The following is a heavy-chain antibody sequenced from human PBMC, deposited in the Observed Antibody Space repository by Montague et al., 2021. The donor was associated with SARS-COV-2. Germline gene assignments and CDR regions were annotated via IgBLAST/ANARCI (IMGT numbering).Heavy chain of an antibody. Sequence: TLSLTCTVSGGSISSGGYYWSWIRQHPGKGLEWIGYIYYSGSTYYNPSLKSRVTISVDTSKNQFSLKLSSVTAADTAIYHCARAGGFDNSGYVGRLRTYYFDYWGQGLLVTVSS. CDR2: IYYSGST. CDR3: ARAGGFDNSGYVGRLRTYYFDY. D-gene: IGHD3-22*01. CDR1: GGSISSGGYY. V-gene: IGHV4-31*03. J-gene: IGHJ4*02.